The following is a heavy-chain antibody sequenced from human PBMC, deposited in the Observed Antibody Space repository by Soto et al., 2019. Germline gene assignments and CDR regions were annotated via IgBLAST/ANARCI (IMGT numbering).Heavy chain of an antibody. CDR2: IYYSGST. D-gene: IGHD2-15*01. CDR1: GGSISSGGYY. V-gene: IGHV4-31*03. CDR3: AATGRYCSGGSCYLNWFDP. Sequence: SETLSLTSTVSGGSISSGGYYWSLIRQHPGKGLEWIGYIYYSGSTYYNPSLKSRVTISVDTSKNQFSLKLSSVTAADTAVYYCAATGRYCSGGSCYLNWFDPWGQGTLVTVSS. J-gene: IGHJ5*02.